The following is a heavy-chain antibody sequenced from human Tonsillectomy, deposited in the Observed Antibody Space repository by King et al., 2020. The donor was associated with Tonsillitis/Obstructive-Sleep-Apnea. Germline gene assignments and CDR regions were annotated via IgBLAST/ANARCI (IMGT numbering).Heavy chain of an antibody. CDR3: ARDFLEHAEGLDY. CDR2: ITSSGSSI. CDR1: GFTFSSYE. V-gene: IGHV3-48*03. D-gene: IGHD1/OR15-1a*01. J-gene: IGHJ4*02. Sequence: VQLVESGAGLVQSGGSLRLSCAASGFTFSSYEMNWVRQAPGKGLEWVSYITSSGSSIYYSDSVKGRFTISRDNAKNSLYLQMNSLRAEDTAVYYCARDFLEHAEGLDYWGQGTLVTVSS.